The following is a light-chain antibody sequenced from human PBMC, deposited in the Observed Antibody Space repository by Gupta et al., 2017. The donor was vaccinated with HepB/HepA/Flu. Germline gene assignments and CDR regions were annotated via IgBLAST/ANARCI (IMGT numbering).Light chain of an antibody. J-gene: IGKJ1*01. Sequence: EIVMTQSPATLSVSSGERVTLSCRAGQSVSSNLAWYQQKPGQAPRLLIYGAITRASGIPARFSGRGSGTEFTLTSSRLQSEDFAVYFCQQDHNPQTFGQGTKVEIK. CDR2: GAI. CDR1: QSVSSN. CDR3: QQDHNPQT. V-gene: IGKV3D-15*01.